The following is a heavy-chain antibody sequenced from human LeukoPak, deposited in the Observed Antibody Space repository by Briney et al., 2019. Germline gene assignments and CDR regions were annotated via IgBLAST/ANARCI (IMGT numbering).Heavy chain of an antibody. CDR3: ARTTVAGNYYFDY. V-gene: IGHV3-23*01. D-gene: IGHD6-19*01. CDR2: ISGSGGST. CDR1: GFTFSSYA. Sequence: GGSLRLSCAASGFTFSSYAMSWVRQAPGKGLEWVSAISGSGGSTYYADSVKGRFTISRDNSKNTLYLQMNSLRAEDTAVYYCARTTVAGNYYFDYWGQGTLVTVSS. J-gene: IGHJ4*02.